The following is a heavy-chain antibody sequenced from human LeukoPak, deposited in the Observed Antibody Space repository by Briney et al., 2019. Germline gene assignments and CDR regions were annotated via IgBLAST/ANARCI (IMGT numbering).Heavy chain of an antibody. CDR1: GGSISSYY. Sequence: PSETLSLTCTVSGGSISSYYWSWIRQPPGKGLEWIGYIYYSGSTNYNPSLKSRVTISVDTSKNQFSLKLSSVTAADTAVYYCARCKTGISDYWGQGTLVTVSS. V-gene: IGHV4-59*01. D-gene: IGHD1-1*01. J-gene: IGHJ4*02. CDR3: ARCKTGISDY. CDR2: IYYSGST.